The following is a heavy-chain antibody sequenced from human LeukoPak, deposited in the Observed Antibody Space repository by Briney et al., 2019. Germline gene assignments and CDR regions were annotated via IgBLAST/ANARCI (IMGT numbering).Heavy chain of an antibody. J-gene: IGHJ4*02. Sequence: GGSLRLSCAASGFTFSRYSMNWARQAPGKGLEWVSSMSSSSSYIYYADSLKGRFTISRDNAKNSLYLQMNSLRAEDTAVYYCARSSHTFDYWGRGTLVTVSS. V-gene: IGHV3-21*04. CDR1: GFTFSRYS. CDR2: MSSSSSYI. CDR3: ARSSHTFDY.